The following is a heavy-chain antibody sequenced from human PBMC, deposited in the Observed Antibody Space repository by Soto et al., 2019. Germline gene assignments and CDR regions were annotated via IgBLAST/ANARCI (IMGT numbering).Heavy chain of an antibody. CDR2: TRNKANSYTT. V-gene: IGHV3-72*01. D-gene: IGHD1-7*01. J-gene: IGHJ6*02. CDR1: GFTFSDHY. Sequence: PGGSLRLSCAASGFTFSDHYMDWVRQAPGKGLECVGRTRNKANSYTTEYAASVKGRFTISRDDSKNSLYLQMNSLKTEDTAVYYCARGLSITGTFVPSDYYYYGMDVWGQGTTVTVSS. CDR3: ARGLSITGTFVPSDYYYYGMDV.